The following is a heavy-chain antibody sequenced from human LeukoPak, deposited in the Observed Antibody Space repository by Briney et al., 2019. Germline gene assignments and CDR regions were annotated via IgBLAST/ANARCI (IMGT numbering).Heavy chain of an antibody. D-gene: IGHD3-10*01. V-gene: IGHV1-8*01. J-gene: IGHJ6*03. CDR2: MNPNSGNT. CDR3: ARGLWFGVEYYYYYMDV. CDR1: GYTFTSYD. Sequence: GASVKVSCKASGYTFTSYDINWVRQATGQGLEWMGWMNPNSGNTDYAQKFQGRVTMTRNTSISTAYMELSSLRSEDTAVYYCARGLWFGVEYYYYYMDVWGKGTTVTVSS.